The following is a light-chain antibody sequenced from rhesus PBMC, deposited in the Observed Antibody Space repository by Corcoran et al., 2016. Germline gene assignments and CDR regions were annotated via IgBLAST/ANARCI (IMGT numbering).Light chain of an antibody. Sequence: DIQMTQSPSSLSASVGDRVTVTCRASQGINKALSWYQQKPGEAPLLLISGASSLQTGVSSRFSGTRLGTDYPLPISSLQPEDVATYYCLQDYSPPLTFGGGTKVEIK. J-gene: IGKJ4*01. CDR1: QGINKA. CDR2: GAS. CDR3: LQDYSPPLT. V-gene: IGKV1-94*01.